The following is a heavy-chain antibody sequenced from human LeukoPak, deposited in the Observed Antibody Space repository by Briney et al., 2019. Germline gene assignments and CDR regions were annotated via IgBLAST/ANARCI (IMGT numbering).Heavy chain of an antibody. Sequence: GASVTVSCTASGYTFTDYYIHWVRQAPGQGLEWLGWINPNSGGTNYAQKLQGRVTMTRDTSIRTVYMEVSRLTSDDTAVYYCATMGATTFDHWGQGTLVTVSS. CDR2: INPNSGGT. V-gene: IGHV1-2*02. CDR3: ATMGATTFDH. CDR1: GYTFTDYY. J-gene: IGHJ4*02. D-gene: IGHD1-26*01.